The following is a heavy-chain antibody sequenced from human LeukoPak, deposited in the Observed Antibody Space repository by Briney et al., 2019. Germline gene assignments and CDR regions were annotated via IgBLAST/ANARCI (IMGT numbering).Heavy chain of an antibody. CDR3: ARVGGYSSSWYIIDY. CDR1: GYTFTGYY. CDR2: INPNSGGT. V-gene: IGHV1-2*02. D-gene: IGHD6-13*01. J-gene: IGHJ4*02. Sequence: GASVKDSCKASGYTFTGYYMHWVRQAPGQGLEWMGWINPNSGGTNYAQKFQGRVTMTRDTSISTDYMELSRLRSDDTAVYYCARVGGYSSSWYIIDYWGQGTLVTVSS.